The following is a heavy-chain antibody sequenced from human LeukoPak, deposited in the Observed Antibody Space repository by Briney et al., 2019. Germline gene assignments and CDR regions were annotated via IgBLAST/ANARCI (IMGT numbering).Heavy chain of an antibody. CDR2: IYHSGST. D-gene: IGHD2/OR15-2a*01. Sequence: SETLSLTCTVSGGSISSGGYYWSWIRQPPGKGLEWIGYIYHSGSTYYNPSLKSRVTISVDRSKNQFSLKLSSVTAADTAVYYCARGRGNFDYWGQGTLVTVSS. CDR3: ARGRGNFDY. CDR1: GGSISSGGYY. J-gene: IGHJ4*02. V-gene: IGHV4-30-2*01.